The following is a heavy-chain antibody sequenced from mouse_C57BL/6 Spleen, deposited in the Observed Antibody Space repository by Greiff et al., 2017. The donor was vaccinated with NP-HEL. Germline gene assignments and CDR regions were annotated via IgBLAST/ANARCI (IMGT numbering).Heavy chain of an antibody. Sequence: QVQLQQSGAELARPGASVKLSCKASGYTFTSSGISWVKQRTGQGLEWIGEIYPRSGNTYYNEKFKGKATLTADKSSSTAYMELRSLTSEDSAVYFCARPTVVADYYAMDYWGQGTSVTVSS. D-gene: IGHD1-1*01. J-gene: IGHJ4*01. CDR3: ARPTVVADYYAMDY. CDR2: IYPRSGNT. V-gene: IGHV1-81*01. CDR1: GYTFTSSG.